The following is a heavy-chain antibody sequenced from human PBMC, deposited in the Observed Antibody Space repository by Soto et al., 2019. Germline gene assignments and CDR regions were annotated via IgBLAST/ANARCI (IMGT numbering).Heavy chain of an antibody. D-gene: IGHD5-12*01. J-gene: IGHJ4*02. CDR2: IVPTVDTS. Sequence: QVQLVQSGAEVRQPASSVKVSCKTSGATFSSYAITWVRQAPGQGLEWMGGIVPTVDTSTYAQKFQGRVTHTEEKFTNTVYMELSSLRSDDTAGYYCVRVVAIPGYPDNWGQGTLVTVS. V-gene: IGHV1-69*14. CDR1: GATFSSYA. CDR3: VRVVAIPGYPDN.